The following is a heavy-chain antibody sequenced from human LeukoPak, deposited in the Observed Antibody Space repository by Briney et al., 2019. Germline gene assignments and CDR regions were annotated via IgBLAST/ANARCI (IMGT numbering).Heavy chain of an antibody. CDR3: AKEPHILTGYYTDYFDY. CDR2: ISSSSSYI. CDR1: GLTFSSYS. J-gene: IGHJ4*02. Sequence: GSLRLSCAASGLTFSSYSMNWVRQAPGKGLEWVSSISSSSSYIYYTDSVKGRFTISRDNSKNTLYLQMNNLRAEDTAVYFCAKEPHILTGYYTDYFDYWGQGTLVTVSS. D-gene: IGHD3-9*01. V-gene: IGHV3-21*04.